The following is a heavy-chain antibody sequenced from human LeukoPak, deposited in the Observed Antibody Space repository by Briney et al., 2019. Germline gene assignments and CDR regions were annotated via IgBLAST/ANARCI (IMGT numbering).Heavy chain of an antibody. D-gene: IGHD2-21*02. J-gene: IGHJ4*02. CDR2: ISGSGGST. Sequence: GGSLRLSCAASGFTFRKYAMSWVRQAPGKGLEWVSAISGSGGSTYYADSVKGRFTISRDNSKNTLYLQMNSLRAEGTAVYYCAKSVYCGGDCYRYFDYWGQGTLVTVSS. CDR1: GFTFRKYA. CDR3: AKSVYCGGDCYRYFDY. V-gene: IGHV3-23*01.